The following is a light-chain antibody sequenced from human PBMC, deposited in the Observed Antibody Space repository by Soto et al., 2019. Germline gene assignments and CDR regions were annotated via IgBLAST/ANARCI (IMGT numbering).Light chain of an antibody. CDR1: QSVSSN. J-gene: IGKJ1*01. CDR3: QQYNNWPSWT. V-gene: IGKV3-15*01. CDR2: GAS. Sequence: EIVMTQSPATLSVSPGERATLSCRASQSVSSNLAWYQQKPGQAPRLLIYGASTSATGIPARFSGSGSGTEFTLTISSLQSEDFAVYYCQQYNNWPSWTFGQGTK.